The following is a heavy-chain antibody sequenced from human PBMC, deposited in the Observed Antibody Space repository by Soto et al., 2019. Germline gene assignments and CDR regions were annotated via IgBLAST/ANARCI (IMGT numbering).Heavy chain of an antibody. D-gene: IGHD3-16*02. CDR3: ALSPYDYIWGSYRYPSFDY. V-gene: IGHV2-5*02. CDR1: GFSLSTSGVG. J-gene: IGHJ4*02. CDR2: IYWDDDK. Sequence: QITLKESGPTLVNPTQTLTLTCTFSGFSLSTSGVGVGWIRQPPGKALEWLALIYWDDDKRYSPSLKSRLTITKDTSKNQVVLTMTNMDPVDTATYYCALSPYDYIWGSYRYPSFDYWGQGTLVTVSS.